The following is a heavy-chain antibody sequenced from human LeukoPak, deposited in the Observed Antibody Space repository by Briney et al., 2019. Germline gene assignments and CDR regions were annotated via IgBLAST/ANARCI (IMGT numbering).Heavy chain of an antibody. CDR3: ARQNYDILTGPNWFDP. V-gene: IGHV4-59*08. J-gene: IGHJ5*02. Sequence: SETLSLTCTVSGGSMSNSYWSWVRQPPGQGLEWIGYIYYGGNTNYNPSLMSRVTISVDTSKKQVSLKLTSVTAADTAVYYCARQNYDILTGPNWFDPWGQGTLVTVSS. CDR2: IYYGGNT. D-gene: IGHD3-9*01. CDR1: GGSMSNSY.